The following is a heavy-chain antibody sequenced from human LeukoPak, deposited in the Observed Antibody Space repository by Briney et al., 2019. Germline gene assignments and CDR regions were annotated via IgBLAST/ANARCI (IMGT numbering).Heavy chain of an antibody. Sequence: PSETLSLTCAVYGGSFSGYYWSWIRQPPGKGLEWIGEINHSGSTNYNPSLKSRVTISVDTSKNQFSLKLSSVTAADTAVYYCAGRLRFFRLVTYNWFDPWGQGTLVTVSS. J-gene: IGHJ5*02. CDR2: INHSGST. CDR3: AGRLRFFRLVTYNWFDP. CDR1: GGSFSGYY. V-gene: IGHV4-34*01. D-gene: IGHD3-3*01.